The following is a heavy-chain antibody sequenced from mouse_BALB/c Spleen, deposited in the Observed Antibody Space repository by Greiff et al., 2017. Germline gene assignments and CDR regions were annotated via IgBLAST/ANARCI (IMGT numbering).Heavy chain of an antibody. CDR1: GYTFTSYD. D-gene: IGHD1-1*01. J-gene: IGHJ3*01. V-gene: IGHV1S56*01. CDR2: IYPGDGST. CDR3: ARSGSSQFAY. Sequence: QVQLQQSGPELVRPGASVKLSCKASGYTFTSYDINWVKQRPGQGLEWIGWIYPGDGSTKYNEKFKGKATLTADKSSSTAYLQLSSLTSENSAVYFCARSGSSQFAYWGQGTLVTVSA.